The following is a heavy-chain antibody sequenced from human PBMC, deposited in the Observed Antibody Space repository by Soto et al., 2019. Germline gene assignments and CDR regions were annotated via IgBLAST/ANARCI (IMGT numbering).Heavy chain of an antibody. CDR2: IVPIFGTK. CDR1: GGSFSSHA. V-gene: IGHV1-69*06. Sequence: QVQLVQSGAEVKKPVSSVKVSCKPSGGSFSSHAVSWVRQAPGQGLEWVGGIVPIFGTKNYAEKFQGRVTITADKSTSTVYMDLSSLKSEDTAVYFCARDRRDQTIFGMVGYFDLWGRGTLVSVSS. CDR3: ARDRRDQTIFGMVGYFDL. J-gene: IGHJ2*01. D-gene: IGHD3-3*01.